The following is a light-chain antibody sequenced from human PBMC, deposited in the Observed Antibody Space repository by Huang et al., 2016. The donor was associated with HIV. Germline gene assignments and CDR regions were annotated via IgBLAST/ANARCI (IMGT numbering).Light chain of an antibody. CDR2: DAS. CDR3: QQRSNWPFS. CDR1: QSVSIY. J-gene: IGKJ4*01. Sequence: EIVLTQSPATLSLSPGERATLSCRASQSVSIYLAWYQQKPVQPPRLLIYDASNRATGTPARVTGSGSGTDFTLTISSLEPEDFAVYYCQQRSNWPFSFGGGTKVEIK. V-gene: IGKV3-11*01.